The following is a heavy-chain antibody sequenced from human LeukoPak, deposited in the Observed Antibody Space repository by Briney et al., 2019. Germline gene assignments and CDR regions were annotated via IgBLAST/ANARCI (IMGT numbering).Heavy chain of an antibody. J-gene: IGHJ4*02. CDR1: GYSITSAYY. V-gene: IGHV4-38-2*02. D-gene: IGHD1-26*01. CDR2: FFLKGST. CDR3: ARRSANSGSYRD. Sequence: SETLSLTCTVSGYSITSAYYWGWIRQPPGKGLEWIGSFFLKGSTYYNPSLKSRVTISVDTSKNQFSLKLSSVTAADTAVYYCARRSANSGSYRDWGQGTLVTVSS.